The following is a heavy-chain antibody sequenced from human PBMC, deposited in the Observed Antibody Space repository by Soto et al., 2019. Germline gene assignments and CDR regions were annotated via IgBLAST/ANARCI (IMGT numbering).Heavy chain of an antibody. D-gene: IGHD1-20*01. CDR3: ANRYDYYMDV. CDR1: GGSISSSSYY. J-gene: IGHJ6*03. Sequence: ETLSLTCTVSGGSISSSSYYWGWIRQPPGKGLEWIGSIYYSGSTYYNPSLKSRVTISVDTSKNQFSLKLSSVTAADTAVYYCANRYDYYMDVWGKGTTVTVSS. CDR2: IYYSGST. V-gene: IGHV4-39*01.